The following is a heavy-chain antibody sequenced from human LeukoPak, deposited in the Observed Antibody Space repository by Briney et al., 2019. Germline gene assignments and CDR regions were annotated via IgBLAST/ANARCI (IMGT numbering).Heavy chain of an antibody. J-gene: IGHJ5*02. D-gene: IGHD5-12*01. CDR1: GLTFTGVNY. V-gene: IGHV1-2*02. Sequence: ASVKVSCEASGLTFTGVNYIHWVRQAPGQGPEWMGWINTNSGVTDYARKFQGRVTMTRDTSISTAYMELYRLTSDDTAMYYCTRGRLSKWFDPWGQGTLVNVSS. CDR2: INTNSGVT. CDR3: TRGRLSKWFDP.